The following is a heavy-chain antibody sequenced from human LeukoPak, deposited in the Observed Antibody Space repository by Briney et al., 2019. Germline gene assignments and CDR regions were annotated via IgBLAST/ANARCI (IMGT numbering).Heavy chain of an antibody. CDR3: ARDKGIRRSSSSATHWFDP. CDR2: INPNSGGT. CDR1: GYTCTGYY. J-gene: IGHJ5*02. Sequence: ASVKVSCKASGYTCTGYYMHWVRQAPGQGLEWMGRINPNSGGTNYAQKFQGRVTMTRDTSISTAYMELSRLRSDDTAVYYCARDKGIRRSSSSATHWFDPWGQGTLVTVSS. D-gene: IGHD6-6*01. V-gene: IGHV1-2*06.